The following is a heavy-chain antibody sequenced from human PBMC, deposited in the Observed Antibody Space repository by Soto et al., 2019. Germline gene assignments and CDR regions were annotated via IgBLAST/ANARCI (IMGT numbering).Heavy chain of an antibody. J-gene: IGHJ6*02. CDR1: GYSFTSYW. CDR3: ARGDSTPYYYYGMDV. D-gene: IGHD3-10*01. V-gene: IGHV5-51*01. Sequence: GESLKISCKGSGYSFTSYWIGWARQMPGKGLEWMGIIYPGDSDTRYSPSFQGQVTISADKSISTAYLQWSSLKASDTAMYYCARGDSTPYYYYGMDVWGQGTTVTVSS. CDR2: IYPGDSDT.